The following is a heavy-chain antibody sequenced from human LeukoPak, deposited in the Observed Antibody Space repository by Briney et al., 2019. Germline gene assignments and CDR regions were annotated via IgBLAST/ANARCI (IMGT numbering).Heavy chain of an antibody. CDR1: GYSFTSYW. J-gene: IGHJ4*02. V-gene: IGHV5-10-1*01. CDR2: IDPSDSYT. D-gene: IGHD6-25*01. Sequence: GESLRISCKGSGYSFTSYWISWVRQMPGKGLEWMGRIDPSDSYTNYSPSFQGHVTISADKSISTAYLQWSSLRSEDTAVYYCAREVSGLDYWGQGTLVTVSS. CDR3: AREVSGLDY.